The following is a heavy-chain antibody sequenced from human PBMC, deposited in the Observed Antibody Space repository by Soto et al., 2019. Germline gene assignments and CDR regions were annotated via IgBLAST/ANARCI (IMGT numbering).Heavy chain of an antibody. CDR2: IKDDGSGK. CDR1: GFIFRSYW. J-gene: IGHJ4*02. CDR3: ARSSPLGPPGY. V-gene: IGHV3-7*01. Sequence: EVQLVESGGGLVQPGGSLRLSCAASGFIFRSYWMSWVRQAPGKGLEWVANIKDDGSGKYYVDSVKGRFTISRDNAKNSLYLQMNSLRVEDTAVYYCARSSPLGPPGYWGQGTLVTVSA.